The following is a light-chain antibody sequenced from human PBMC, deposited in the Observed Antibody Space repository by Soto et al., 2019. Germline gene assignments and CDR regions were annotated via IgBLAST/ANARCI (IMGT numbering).Light chain of an antibody. CDR2: DVS. V-gene: IGLV2-14*01. CDR3: SSYTSSSTPL. CDR1: SSDVGGYNY. J-gene: IGLJ2*01. Sequence: QSALTQPASVSGSPGQSITISCTGTSSDVGGYNYVSWYQQHPGKAPKLMIYDVSNRPSGVSNLFSGSKSGNTASLTISGLQAEDEADYYCSSYTSSSTPLFGGGTQLTVL.